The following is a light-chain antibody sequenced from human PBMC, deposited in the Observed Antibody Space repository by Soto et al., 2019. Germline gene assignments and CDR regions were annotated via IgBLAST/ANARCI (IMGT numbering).Light chain of an antibody. CDR1: QDVSNY. Sequence: DIQMTQSPSSLSASVGDRVTITCQASQDVSNYLNWYQQKLGKAPKLLIYDASNLETGVPSRFSGSGSGTYFTFTISSLQPEDFATYYCQQYSKIITFGQGTRLEIK. J-gene: IGKJ5*01. V-gene: IGKV1-33*01. CDR3: QQYSKIIT. CDR2: DAS.